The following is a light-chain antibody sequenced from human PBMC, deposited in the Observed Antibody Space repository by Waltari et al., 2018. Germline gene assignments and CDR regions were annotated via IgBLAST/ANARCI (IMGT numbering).Light chain of an antibody. CDR3: ATWDDSLNTPV. CDR1: TSNIGSQT. J-gene: IGLJ3*02. Sequence: QSVLTQPPSVSGAPAQRVTISCSGTTSNIGSQTMMWPQHVPRTPPKNLIYANSRRPSGVPDRFSGSKSATSASLDINGLHSDDEAVYYCATWDDSLNTPVFGGGTKVTVL. V-gene: IGLV1-44*01. CDR2: ANS.